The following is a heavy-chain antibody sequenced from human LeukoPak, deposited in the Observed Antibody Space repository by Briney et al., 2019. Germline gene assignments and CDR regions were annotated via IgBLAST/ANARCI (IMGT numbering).Heavy chain of an antibody. V-gene: IGHV4-59*02. CDR1: GGSVSSYY. CDR2: IYYSGST. Sequence: SETLSLTCTVSGGSVSSYYWSWIRQPPGKGLEWIGYIYYSGSTNYNPSLKSRVTISVDTSKNQFSLKLSSVTAADTAVYYCARAVSGTWGNFEYWGQGTLVTVSS. CDR3: ARAVSGTWGNFEY. D-gene: IGHD7-27*01. J-gene: IGHJ4*02.